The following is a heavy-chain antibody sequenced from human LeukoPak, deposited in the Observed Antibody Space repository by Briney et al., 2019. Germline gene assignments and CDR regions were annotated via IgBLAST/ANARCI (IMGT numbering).Heavy chain of an antibody. Sequence: GGSLRLSCAASGSTFSDYSMNWVRQAPGKGLEWVASVNTVSSYIYYADSMRGRFTISRDNAKNSLFLQMNSLRAEDTAVYYCARLRRNSDRSDFFYYYDHWGQGTLVTVSS. CDR2: VNTVSSYI. V-gene: IGHV3-21*01. D-gene: IGHD3-22*01. CDR1: GSTFSDYS. J-gene: IGHJ4*02. CDR3: ARLRRNSDRSDFFYYYDH.